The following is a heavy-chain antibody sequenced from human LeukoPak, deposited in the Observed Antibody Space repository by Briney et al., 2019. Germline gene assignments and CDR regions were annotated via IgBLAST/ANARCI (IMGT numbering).Heavy chain of an antibody. CDR3: ARGRGYSYGSKDFDY. CDR2: INPNSGGT. CDR1: GYTFTGYY. Sequence: ASVKVSCKASGYTFTGYYMHWVRQTPGQGLEWMGWINPNSGGTNYAQKFQGRVTMTRDTSISTAYMELSRLRSDDTAVYYCARGRGYSYGSKDFDYWGQGTLVTVSS. V-gene: IGHV1-2*02. J-gene: IGHJ4*02. D-gene: IGHD5-18*01.